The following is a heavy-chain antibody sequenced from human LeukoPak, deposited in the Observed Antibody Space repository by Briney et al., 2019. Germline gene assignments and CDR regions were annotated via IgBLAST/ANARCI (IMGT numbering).Heavy chain of an antibody. Sequence: GGSLRLSCAASGFTVSSNYMSWVRQAPGKGLEWVSVIYSGGSTYYADSVKGRFTISRDNSKNTLYLQMNSLRAEDTAVYYYARGSDDSSGYYYDYWGQGTLVTVSS. CDR2: IYSGGST. J-gene: IGHJ4*02. V-gene: IGHV3-66*01. D-gene: IGHD3-22*01. CDR3: ARGSDDSSGYYYDY. CDR1: GFTVSSNY.